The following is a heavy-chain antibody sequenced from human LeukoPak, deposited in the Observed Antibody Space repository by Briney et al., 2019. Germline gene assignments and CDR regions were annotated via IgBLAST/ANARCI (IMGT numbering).Heavy chain of an antibody. D-gene: IGHD4-11*01. CDR2: ITAIYETT. J-gene: IGHJ6*02. Sequence: ASVKVSCKVSGGPFSGHGISWVRQAPGEGLEWMGGITAIYETTNYAERFQGRVTMTADESTSTFYMELSSLRSEDTAVYYCARGLHSSYYGHGMDFWGQGTTVTVSS. CDR3: ARGLHSSYYGHGMDF. CDR1: GGPFSGHG. V-gene: IGHV1-69*13.